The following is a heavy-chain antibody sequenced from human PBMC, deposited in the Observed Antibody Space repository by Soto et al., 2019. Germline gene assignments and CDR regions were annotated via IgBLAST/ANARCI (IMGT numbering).Heavy chain of an antibody. J-gene: IGHJ3*02. CDR3: AREADYIWGSYRYPDAFDI. CDR2: IKQDGSEK. Sequence: GGSLRLSCAASGFTFSSYWMSWVRQAPGKGLEWVANIKQDGSEKYYVDSVKGRFTISRDNAKNSLYLQMNSLRAEDTAVYYCAREADYIWGSYRYPDAFDIWGQGTMVTVSS. CDR1: GFTFSSYW. V-gene: IGHV3-7*01. D-gene: IGHD3-16*02.